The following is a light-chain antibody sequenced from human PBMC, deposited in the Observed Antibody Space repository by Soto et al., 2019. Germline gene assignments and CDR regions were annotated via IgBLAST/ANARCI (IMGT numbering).Light chain of an antibody. Sequence: SYELTQPLSVSVALGQTARITCGGKNIGSKNVHWYQQKPGQAPVLVLYRDSNRPSGIPERFSGSNSGNTATLTISRAQAGDEADYYCQVWDSITYVVFGGGTKLTVL. CDR3: QVWDSITYVV. CDR1: NIGSKN. J-gene: IGLJ2*01. V-gene: IGLV3-9*01. CDR2: RDS.